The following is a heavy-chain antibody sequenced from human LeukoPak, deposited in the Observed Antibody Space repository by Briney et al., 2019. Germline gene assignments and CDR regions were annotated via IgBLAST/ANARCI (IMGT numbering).Heavy chain of an antibody. V-gene: IGHV1-46*01. CDR2: INPSGDGT. CDR1: GHTFTTYY. Sequence: ASVKVSCKASGHTFTTYYVHLVRQAPGQGLEWMGVINPSGDGTNYPQRFQGRVTLTRDTSTSTVYMELSSLRSEDTAMYYCARVGQDIVVVPAYYYGMDVWGQGTTVTVSS. CDR3: ARVGQDIVVVPAYYYGMDV. J-gene: IGHJ6*02. D-gene: IGHD2-2*01.